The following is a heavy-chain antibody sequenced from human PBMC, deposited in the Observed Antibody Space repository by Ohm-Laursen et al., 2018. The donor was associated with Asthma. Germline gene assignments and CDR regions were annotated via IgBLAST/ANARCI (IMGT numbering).Heavy chain of an antibody. V-gene: IGHV3-74*01. D-gene: IGHD6-6*01. CDR3: AKDLDSSYNAGIYYYYGMDV. J-gene: IGHJ6*02. CDR1: GFTFSTYW. Sequence: GSLRLSCAASGFTFSTYWMHWVRQAAGKGLVWVSRIKSDGSITTYADSVKGRFTISRDNSKNTLYLQMNSLRAEDTAVYYCAKDLDSSYNAGIYYYYGMDVWGQGTTVTVSS. CDR2: IKSDGSIT.